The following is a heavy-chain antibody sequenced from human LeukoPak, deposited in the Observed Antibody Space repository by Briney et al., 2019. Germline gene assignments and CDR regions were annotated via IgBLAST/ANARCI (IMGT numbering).Heavy chain of an antibody. J-gene: IGHJ5*01. Sequence: ASLKLSCAAYGYTFTSYAMHWVRQAPGQRLEWMGWINAGNGNTKYSQKFQGRVTITRDTSASTAYMELSSLRSEDTAVYYCARGVAAPGYWFDSWGQGTLVTISS. D-gene: IGHD2-15*01. CDR2: INAGNGNT. V-gene: IGHV1-3*01. CDR3: ARGVAAPGYWFDS. CDR1: GYTFTSYA.